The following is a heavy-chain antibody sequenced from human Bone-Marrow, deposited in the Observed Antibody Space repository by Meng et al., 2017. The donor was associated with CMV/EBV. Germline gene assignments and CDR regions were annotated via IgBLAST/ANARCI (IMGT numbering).Heavy chain of an antibody. V-gene: IGHV1-18*01. CDR2: ISAYNGNT. CDR1: GYTFITYG. D-gene: IGHD6-6*01. J-gene: IGHJ5*02. CDR3: ARDNIAARPGWFDP. Sequence: YGYTFITYGNTWVRHAPGQGLEWMGGISAYNGNTNYAQKFQGKVPMTTDTSTSTAYMELRSLRCDDTAVYYCARDNIAARPGWFDPWGQGTLVTVSS.